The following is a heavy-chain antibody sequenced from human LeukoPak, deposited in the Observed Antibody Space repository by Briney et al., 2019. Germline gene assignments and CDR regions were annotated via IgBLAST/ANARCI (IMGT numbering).Heavy chain of an antibody. Sequence: SETLSLTCTVSGDSITNNYWAWIRQPPGKGLEWIGYTHDSGNSNYNPSLRSRVTISIDTSKNQFSLKLTSVTAADTAVYYCARDRSAAPADYWGRGTLVTVSS. V-gene: IGHV4-59*13. J-gene: IGHJ4*02. CDR3: ARDRSAAPADY. D-gene: IGHD6-13*01. CDR2: THDSGNS. CDR1: GDSITNNY.